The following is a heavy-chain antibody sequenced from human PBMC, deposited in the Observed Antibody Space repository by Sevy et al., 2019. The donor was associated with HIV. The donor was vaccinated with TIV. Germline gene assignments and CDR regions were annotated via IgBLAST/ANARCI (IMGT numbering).Heavy chain of an antibody. CDR3: ARGVGLDC. J-gene: IGHJ4*02. CDR1: GFTFSPYW. Sequence: GGSLRLSCAASGFTFSPYWMTWVRQAPGKGLEGVANIGPDGSDKYYVDSVKGRFTTSRDNPKNSLYMQMNSLRADDMAMYYGARGVGLDCWGQGALVTVSS. V-gene: IGHV3-7*01. CDR2: IGPDGSDK. D-gene: IGHD1-26*01.